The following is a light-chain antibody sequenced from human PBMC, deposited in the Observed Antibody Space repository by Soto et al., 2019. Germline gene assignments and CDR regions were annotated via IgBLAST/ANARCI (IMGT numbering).Light chain of an antibody. CDR3: QQRSNWPPQYT. V-gene: IGKV3-11*01. CDR1: QSVSSY. Sequence: EIVLTQSPATLSLSPGERATLSCRASQSVSSYLAWYQQKPGQAPRLLIYDASNRATGIPARFSGSGSGTDFTLTISSXEXEDFAVYXCQQRSNWPPQYTFGQGTKLEIK. J-gene: IGKJ2*01. CDR2: DAS.